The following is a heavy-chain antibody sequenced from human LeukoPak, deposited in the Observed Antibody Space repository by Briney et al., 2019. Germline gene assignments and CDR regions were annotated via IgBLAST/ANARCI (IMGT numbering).Heavy chain of an antibody. CDR3: ARVRHCSGGSCYYFDY. Sequence: PGRSLRLSCAASGFTFSSYGMHWVRQAPGKGLEWVAVIWYDGSNKYYADSVKGRFTISRDNSKNTLYLRMNSLRAEDTAVYYCARVRHCSGGSCYYFDYWGQGTLVTVSS. CDR2: IWYDGSNK. CDR1: GFTFSSYG. J-gene: IGHJ4*02. V-gene: IGHV3-33*08. D-gene: IGHD2-15*01.